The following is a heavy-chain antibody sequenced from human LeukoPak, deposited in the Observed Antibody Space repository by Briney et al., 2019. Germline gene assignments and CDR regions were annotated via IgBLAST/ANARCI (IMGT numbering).Heavy chain of an antibody. CDR1: GGSMTNHY. CDR3: AKDGARLTGTPGMDV. J-gene: IGHJ6*02. Sequence: PSETLSLTCTVSGGSMTNHYWSWIRQPPGKGLEWIGFFYHSGHTDYNPSLKSRVTISVDMSKNQFSLKLSSVTAADTAVYYCAKDGARLTGTPGMDVWGQGTTVTVSS. V-gene: IGHV4-59*11. CDR2: FYHSGHT. D-gene: IGHD6-6*01.